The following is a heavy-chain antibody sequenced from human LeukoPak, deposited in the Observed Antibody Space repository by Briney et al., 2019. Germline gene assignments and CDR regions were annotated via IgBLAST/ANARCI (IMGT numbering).Heavy chain of an antibody. V-gene: IGHV1-2*02. Sequence: ASVKVPCKASGYTFTGHYMHWVRQAPGQGLEWMGWINPNNGGTNYAQKFQGRVTMTRDTSISTAYMELSRLRSDDTAVYYCATRALRLGELSPLDYWGQGTLVTVSS. CDR1: GYTFTGHY. CDR3: ATRALRLGELSPLDY. CDR2: INPNNGGT. D-gene: IGHD3-16*02. J-gene: IGHJ4*02.